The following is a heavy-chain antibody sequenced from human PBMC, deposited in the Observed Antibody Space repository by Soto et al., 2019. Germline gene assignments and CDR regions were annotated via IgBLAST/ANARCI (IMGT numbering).Heavy chain of an antibody. CDR3: AREYDFWSGYPLAV. V-gene: IGHV3-53*01. Sequence: PGGSLRLSCAASGFTVSSNYMSWVRQAPGKGLEWVSVIYSGGSTYYADSVKGRFTISRDNSKNTLYLQMNSLRAEDTAVYYCAREYDFWSGYPLAVWGQGTTVTVYS. CDR2: IYSGGST. D-gene: IGHD3-3*01. CDR1: GFTVSSNY. J-gene: IGHJ6*02.